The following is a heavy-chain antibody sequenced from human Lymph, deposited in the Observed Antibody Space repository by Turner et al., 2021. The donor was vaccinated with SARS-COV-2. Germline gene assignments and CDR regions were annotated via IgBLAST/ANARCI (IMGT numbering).Heavy chain of an antibody. CDR1: GYTFTSYG. Sequence: QVQLVQSGAEVKKPGASVKVSFKASGYTFTSYGISWVRQAPGQGLEWMGWISTYNGNTNYAQKLQGRVTMTTDTSTSTAYMERRSLRSDDTAVYYCAVAGMNYDLLWKTYYYYGMDVWGQGTTVTVSS. J-gene: IGHJ6*02. V-gene: IGHV1-18*01. D-gene: IGHD6-19*01. CDR2: ISTYNGNT. CDR3: AVAGMNYDLLWKTYYYYGMDV.